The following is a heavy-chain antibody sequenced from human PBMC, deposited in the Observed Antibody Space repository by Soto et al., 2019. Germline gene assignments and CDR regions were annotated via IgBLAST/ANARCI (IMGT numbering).Heavy chain of an antibody. CDR1: GFTFSSYS. CDR3: ARVRNYDYYFDY. Sequence: PGGSLRLSCAASGFTFSSYSMNWVRQAPGKGLEWVSSISSSSSYIYYADSVKGRFTISRDNAKNSLYLQMNSLRAEDTAVYYCARVRNYDYYFDYWGQGTLVTVSS. J-gene: IGHJ4*02. D-gene: IGHD4-4*01. V-gene: IGHV3-21*01. CDR2: ISSSSSYI.